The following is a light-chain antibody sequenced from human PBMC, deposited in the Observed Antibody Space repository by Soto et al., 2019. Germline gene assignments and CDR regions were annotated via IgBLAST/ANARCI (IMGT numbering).Light chain of an antibody. CDR3: AGPVDSLSGVV. CDR1: SSNLGSHP. J-gene: IGLJ2*01. V-gene: IGLV1-47*02. Sequence: QSVLTQPPSASGTPGQRVPSSCSGSSSNLGSHPPNWYQQIPGTAPKLLIYSNNQRPSGVHDRFSGSKSGTSASLAISGLRSEYEADYYSAGPVDSLSGVVCGGGTNLTVL. CDR2: SNN.